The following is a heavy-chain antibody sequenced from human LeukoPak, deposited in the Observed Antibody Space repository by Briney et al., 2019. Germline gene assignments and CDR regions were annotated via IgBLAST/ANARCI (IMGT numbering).Heavy chain of an antibody. Sequence: PGGSLRLSCAPSGFTFSSYWMHWVRQAPGKGRVWVSRINSDGSSTSYADSVKGRFTISRDNATNTLYLQMNSLRAEDTAVYYCARDILDRSGRTLYYYYGMDVWGQGTTVTVSS. J-gene: IGHJ6*02. CDR3: ARDILDRSGRTLYYYYGMDV. CDR2: INSDGSST. CDR1: GFTFSSYW. D-gene: IGHD3/OR15-3a*01. V-gene: IGHV3-74*01.